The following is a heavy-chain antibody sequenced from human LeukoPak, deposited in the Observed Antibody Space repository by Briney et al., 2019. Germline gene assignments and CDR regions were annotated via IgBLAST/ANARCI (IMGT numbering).Heavy chain of an antibody. Sequence: EGSLRLSCAASGFTFSSYSMNWVRQAPGKGLEWVSAISGSGGNTYYADSVKGRFTISRDNSKNTLYLQMNSLRAEDTAVYYCAKIVGAAVGDYWGQGTLVTVSS. V-gene: IGHV3-23*01. CDR2: ISGSGGNT. CDR3: AKIVGAAVGDY. CDR1: GFTFSSYS. J-gene: IGHJ4*02. D-gene: IGHD1-26*01.